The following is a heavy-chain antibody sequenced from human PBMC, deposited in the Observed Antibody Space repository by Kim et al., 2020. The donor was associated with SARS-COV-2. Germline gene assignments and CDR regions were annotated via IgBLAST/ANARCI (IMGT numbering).Heavy chain of an antibody. V-gene: IGHV3-30*18. J-gene: IGHJ4*02. CDR1: GFTFSSYG. Sequence: GGSLRLSCAASGFTFSSYGMHWVRQAPGKGLEWVAVISYDGSNKYYADSVKGRFTISRDNSKNTLYLQMNSLRAEDTAVYYCAKEATYYDFWSGHPDYWGQGTLVTVSS. CDR3: AKEATYYDFWSGHPDY. D-gene: IGHD3-3*01. CDR2: ISYDGSNK.